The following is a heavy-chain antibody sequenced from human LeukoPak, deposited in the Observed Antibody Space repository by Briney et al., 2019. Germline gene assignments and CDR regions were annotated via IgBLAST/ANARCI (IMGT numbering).Heavy chain of an antibody. V-gene: IGHV1-46*01. CDR2: IDPSGGGT. D-gene: IGHD3-10*01. CDR3: ASLGSGSSPIIDFDY. Sequence: ASVKVSGKASGYTFTGYYMHWVRQAPGQGLEWMGIIDPSGGGTSYAQRFQGRVTMTRDTSTSTVYMELSSLRSEDTAVYYCASLGSGSSPIIDFDYWGQGTLVTVSS. J-gene: IGHJ4*02. CDR1: GYTFTGYY.